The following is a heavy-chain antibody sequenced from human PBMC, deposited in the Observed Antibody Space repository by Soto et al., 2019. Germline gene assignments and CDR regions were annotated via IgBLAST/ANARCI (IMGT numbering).Heavy chain of an antibody. J-gene: IGHJ3*02. CDR3: SREGSGWYLRSAVKQDAFDI. Sequence: PGGSLRLSCAASGFTFSSYAMHWVRQAPGKGLEWVAVISYDGSNKYYAGSVKGRFTISRDNSKNTLYLQMNSLRAEDTAVYYCSREGSGWYLRSAVKQDAFDIWGQGTMVTVSS. D-gene: IGHD6-19*01. CDR2: ISYDGSNK. CDR1: GFTFSSYA. V-gene: IGHV3-30-3*01.